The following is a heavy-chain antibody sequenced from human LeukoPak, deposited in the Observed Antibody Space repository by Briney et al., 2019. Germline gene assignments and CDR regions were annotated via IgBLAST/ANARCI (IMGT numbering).Heavy chain of an antibody. CDR1: GFTFSSYW. V-gene: IGHV3-74*01. J-gene: IGHJ3*01. D-gene: IGHD1-14*01. CDR3: VVVVEPPGSAGFDV. Sequence: GGSLRLSCAASGFTFSSYWMHWVRQAPGKGLVWVSLINADGTTTTYADSVKGRFTISRDNARNTVSLQMNSLTIEDTAVYYCVVVVEPPGSAGFDVWGQGTMIAVSS. CDR2: INADGTTT.